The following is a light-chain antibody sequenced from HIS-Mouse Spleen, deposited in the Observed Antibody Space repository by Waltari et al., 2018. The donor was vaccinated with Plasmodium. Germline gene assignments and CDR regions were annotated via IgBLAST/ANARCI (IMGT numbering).Light chain of an antibody. CDR3: SSYTSSSTLDV. CDR1: SSDVGGYHY. V-gene: IGLV2-14*01. CDR2: EVS. J-gene: IGLJ1*01. Sequence: QSALTQPASVSGSPGQSITISCTGTSSDVGGYHYVSWYQKHPCKAPKLMIYEVSNRPSGVSNRFSGSKSGNTASLTISGLQAEDEADYYCSSYTSSSTLDVFGTGTKVTVL.